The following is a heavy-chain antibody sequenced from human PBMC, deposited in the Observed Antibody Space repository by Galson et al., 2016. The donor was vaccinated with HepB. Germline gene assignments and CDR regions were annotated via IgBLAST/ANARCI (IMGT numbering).Heavy chain of an antibody. CDR3: TRVPRRSLLGRGHIPFDH. D-gene: IGHD3-10*01. J-gene: IGHJ4*02. Sequence: SLRLSCAGFGFAFGDYTISWFRQAPGKGLEWVGFSRGKVYLGTTEYAASVNGRFFISREDSKGTAYLHMNSLETQDTAVYYCTRVPRRSLLGRGHIPFDHWGQGTLVTVSS. CDR1: GFAFGDYT. V-gene: IGHV3-49*03. CDR2: SRGKVYLGTT.